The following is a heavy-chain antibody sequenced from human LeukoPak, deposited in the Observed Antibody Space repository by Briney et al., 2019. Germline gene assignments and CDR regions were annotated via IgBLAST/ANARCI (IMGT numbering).Heavy chain of an antibody. CDR1: GYTLTELS. J-gene: IGHJ6*02. V-gene: IGHV1-24*01. CDR3: ATGVSGSLETYYCYGMDV. Sequence: ASVKVSCKVSGYTLTELSMHWVRQAPGKGLEWMGGFDPEDGETIYAQKFQGRVTMTEDTSTDTAYMELSSLRSEDTAVYYCATGVSGSLETYYCYGMDVWGQGTTVTVSS. CDR2: FDPEDGET. D-gene: IGHD3-10*01.